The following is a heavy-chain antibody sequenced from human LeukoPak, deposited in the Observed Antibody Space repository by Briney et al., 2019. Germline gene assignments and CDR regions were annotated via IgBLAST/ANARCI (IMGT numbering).Heavy chain of an antibody. J-gene: IGHJ5*02. CDR3: ARHSFYYDSNGYYYFFDP. CDR1: GGSINTNNYH. Sequence: SETLSPTCTVSGGSINTNNYHWGWIRQPPGKGLEWIGSIYHSGSTYSNPSLKSRLTMSADTSKNQFSLRLSSVTAADTAVYYCARHSFYYDSNGYYYFFDPWGQGTLVTVSS. CDR2: IYHSGST. D-gene: IGHD3-22*01. V-gene: IGHV4-39*01.